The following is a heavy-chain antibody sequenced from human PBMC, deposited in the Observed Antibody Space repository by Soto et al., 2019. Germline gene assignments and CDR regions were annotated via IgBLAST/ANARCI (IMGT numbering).Heavy chain of an antibody. V-gene: IGHV3-23*01. CDR2: ISGSGGST. CDR3: ANKGGYCSSTSCRYYYYYGMDV. CDR1: GFTLSSYA. D-gene: IGHD2-2*01. J-gene: IGHJ6*02. Sequence: GGSLRLSCAASGFTLSSYAMSWVRQAPGKGLEWVSAISGSGGSTYYADSVKGRFTISRDNSKNTLYLQMNSLRAEDTAVYYCANKGGYCSSTSCRYYYYYGMDVWGQGTTVTVSS.